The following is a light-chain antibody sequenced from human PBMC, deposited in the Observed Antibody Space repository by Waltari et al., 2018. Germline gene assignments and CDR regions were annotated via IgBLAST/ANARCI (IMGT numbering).Light chain of an antibody. Sequence: DIQLTPSPSSLSASVGDRVTITCRASQPITNYLNWYQQKPGKTPKHLIHYASKLETGVPSRFSGSQSGTDFTFTISSLLPEDVATYYCQRYDNLPIFAFGPGTKVDIK. J-gene: IGKJ3*01. CDR2: YAS. CDR1: QPITNY. V-gene: IGKV1-33*01. CDR3: QRYDNLPIFA.